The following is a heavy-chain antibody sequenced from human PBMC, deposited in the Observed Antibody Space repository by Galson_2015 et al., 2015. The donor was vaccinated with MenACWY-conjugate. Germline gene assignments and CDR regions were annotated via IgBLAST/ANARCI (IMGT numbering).Heavy chain of an antibody. J-gene: IGHJ6*02. CDR3: ARVYSGSPDYGMDV. Sequence: SLRLSCAASGFTFSTYGMHWVRQAPGKGLEWVAFIQYDGSKKYYADSVKGRFTISRDNSKNTLYLEMISLRGEDTAVYYCARVYSGSPDYGMDVWGQGTTVTVSS. CDR2: IQYDGSKK. D-gene: IGHD1-26*01. V-gene: IGHV3-30*02. CDR1: GFTFSTYG.